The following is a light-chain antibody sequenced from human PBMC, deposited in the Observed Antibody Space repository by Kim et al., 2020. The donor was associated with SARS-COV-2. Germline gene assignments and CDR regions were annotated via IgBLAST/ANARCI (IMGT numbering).Light chain of an antibody. CDR2: KAS. V-gene: IGKV1-5*03. Sequence: ADVGDGDTITCRASRNVRDWLAWDQQKPGKAPKLRIYKASYLESGVSSRFSGSGSGTEFTLTISSLQPDDSATYHCHQYMNYPYAFGQGTKLEI. J-gene: IGKJ2*01. CDR3: HQYMNYPYA. CDR1: RNVRDW.